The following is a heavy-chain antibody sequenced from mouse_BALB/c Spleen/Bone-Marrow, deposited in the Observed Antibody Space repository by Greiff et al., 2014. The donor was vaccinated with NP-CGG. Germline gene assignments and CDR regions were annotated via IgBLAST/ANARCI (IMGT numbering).Heavy chain of an antibody. V-gene: IGHV1-14*01. CDR2: INPYNDGT. D-gene: IGHD2-14*01. Sequence: EVQLQQSGPELVKPGASVKMSCKASGYTFTSYVMHWVKQKPGQGLEWIGYINPYNDGTKYNEKFKGKATLTSDKSSSTAYMELRSMTSEDSAVYYCARRGYDEGYYAMDYWGQGTSVTVSS. CDR3: ARRGYDEGYYAMDY. CDR1: GYTFTSYV. J-gene: IGHJ4*01.